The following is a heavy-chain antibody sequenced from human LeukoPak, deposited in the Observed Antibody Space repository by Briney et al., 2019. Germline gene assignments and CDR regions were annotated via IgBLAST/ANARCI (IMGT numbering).Heavy chain of an antibody. D-gene: IGHD4/OR15-4a*01. Sequence: SETLSLTCTVSGGSISSGGYYWSWIRQHPGKGLEWIGYIYYSGSTYYNPSLKSRVTISVDTSKNQFSLKLSSVTAADTAVYCCAREMVPQYNWFDPWGQGTLVTVSS. CDR2: IYYSGST. CDR3: AREMVPQYNWFDP. V-gene: IGHV4-31*03. CDR1: GGSISSGGYY. J-gene: IGHJ5*02.